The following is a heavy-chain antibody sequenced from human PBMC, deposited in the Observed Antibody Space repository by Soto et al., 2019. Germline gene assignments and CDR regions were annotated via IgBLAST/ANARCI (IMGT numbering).Heavy chain of an antibody. CDR3: ATSTTVTTGWDPQKFYYYYGMDV. Sequence: SETLSLTCAVSGGSISSGGYSWSWIRQPPGKGLEWIGYIYHSGSTYYNPSLKSRVTISVDRSKNQFSLKLSSVTAADTAVYYCATSTTVTTGWDPQKFYYYYGMDVWGQGTTVTVSS. V-gene: IGHV4-30-2*01. J-gene: IGHJ6*02. CDR1: GGSISSGGYS. CDR2: IYHSGST. D-gene: IGHD4-17*01.